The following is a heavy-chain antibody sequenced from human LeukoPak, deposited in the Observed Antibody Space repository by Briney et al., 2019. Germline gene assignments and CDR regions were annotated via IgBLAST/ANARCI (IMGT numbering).Heavy chain of an antibody. J-gene: IGHJ5*01. CDR2: INPNIGDA. D-gene: IGHD2-21*02. CDR1: GYTFTDYF. Sequence: GASVKVSCKASGYTFTDYFIHWVRQAPGQGLEWMGWINPNIGDASYAQKFQDRVTMTRDRSINTAYMEPSRLTSDGTAVYYCARMALDGGDSIGFDSWGQGTLVTVSS. CDR3: ARMALDGGDSIGFDS. V-gene: IGHV1-2*02.